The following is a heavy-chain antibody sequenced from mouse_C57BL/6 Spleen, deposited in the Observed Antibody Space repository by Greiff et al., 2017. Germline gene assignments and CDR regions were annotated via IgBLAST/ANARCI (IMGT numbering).Heavy chain of an antibody. CDR2: IHPNSGST. CDR3: STVVGRYYARDY. V-gene: IGHV1-64*01. Sequence: VQLQQPGAELVKPGASVKLSCKASGYTFTSYWMHWVKQRPGQGLEWIGMIHPNSGSTNYNEKFKSKATLTVDKSSSTAYMQLSSLTSEDSAVYYCSTVVGRYYARDYWGQGTSGTVSS. J-gene: IGHJ4*01. D-gene: IGHD1-1*01. CDR1: GYTFTSYW.